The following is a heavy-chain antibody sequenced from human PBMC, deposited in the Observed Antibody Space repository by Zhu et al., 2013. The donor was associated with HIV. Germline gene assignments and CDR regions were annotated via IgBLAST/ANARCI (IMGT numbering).Heavy chain of an antibody. CDR2: IIPIFGTA. D-gene: IGHD3-22*01. Sequence: QVLLLQSGAEVKKPGSSVQVSCKASGGTFNNYAISWVRQAPGQGLEWMGGIIPIFGTANYAQKFQGRVTITANKSTSTAYMELSSLRSEDTAVYYCARAAYDSSGRRAFDIWGQGTMVTVSS. CDR1: GGTFNNYA. J-gene: IGHJ3*02. V-gene: IGHV1-69*06. CDR3: ARAAYDSSGRRAFDI.